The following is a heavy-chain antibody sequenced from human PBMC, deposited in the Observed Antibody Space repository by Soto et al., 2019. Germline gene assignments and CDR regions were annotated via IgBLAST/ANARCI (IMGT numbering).Heavy chain of an antibody. V-gene: IGHV3-30*18. CDR3: AKDVDSYLGYFDWLLPNGMDV. Sequence: QVQLVESGGGVVQPGRSLRLSCAASGFTFSSYGMHWVRQAPGKGLEWVAVISYDGSNKYYADSVKGRFTISRDNSKNTLYLQMNSLRAEDTAVYYCAKDVDSYLGYFDWLLPNGMDVWGQGTTVTVSS. CDR2: ISYDGSNK. J-gene: IGHJ6*02. CDR1: GFTFSSYG. D-gene: IGHD3-9*01.